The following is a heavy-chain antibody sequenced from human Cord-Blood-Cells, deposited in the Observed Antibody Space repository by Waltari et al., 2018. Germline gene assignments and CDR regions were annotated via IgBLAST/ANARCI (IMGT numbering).Heavy chain of an antibody. D-gene: IGHD2-2*01. CDR2: IYHSGST. J-gene: IGHJ3*02. CDR1: GYSIRSGYY. Sequence: QVQLQESGPGLVKPSETLSLTCPVSGYSIRSGYYWGWIRQPPGTGLEWIGSIYHSGSTYYNPSLKSRVTISVDTSKNQYSLKLSSVTAADTAVYYCAREIGYCSSTSCYDAFDIWGQGTMVTVSS. V-gene: IGHV4-38-2*02. CDR3: AREIGYCSSTSCYDAFDI.